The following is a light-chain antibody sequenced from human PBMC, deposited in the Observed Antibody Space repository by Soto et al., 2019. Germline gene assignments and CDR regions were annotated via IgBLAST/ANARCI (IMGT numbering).Light chain of an antibody. V-gene: IGKV1-12*01. CDR2: SAS. CDR3: LQVNSFPRT. CDR1: QGIGVR. J-gene: IGKJ1*01. Sequence: IQMTQSPSSLSASIGDRVTITCRASQGIGVRLAWFQQKPGKAPQYLIQSASTLQSGVPSRFSGSGSGTGFILTINSLQPEDVAIYYCLQVNSFPRTFGQGTK.